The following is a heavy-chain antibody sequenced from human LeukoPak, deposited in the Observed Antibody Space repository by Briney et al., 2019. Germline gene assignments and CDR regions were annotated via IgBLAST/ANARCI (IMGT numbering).Heavy chain of an antibody. Sequence: PSETLSLTCAVSGVSMGSGGYSWSWVRQPPGKGLEWIGYIYHSGSSYYNPSLKSRLTISIDTSKNDFSLRLTSVTAADTALYYCARVTRGVITYNWFDSWGQGALVLVSS. V-gene: IGHV4-30-2*05. CDR2: IYHSGSS. J-gene: IGHJ5*01. D-gene: IGHD3-10*01. CDR1: GVSMGSGGYS. CDR3: ARVTRGVITYNWFDS.